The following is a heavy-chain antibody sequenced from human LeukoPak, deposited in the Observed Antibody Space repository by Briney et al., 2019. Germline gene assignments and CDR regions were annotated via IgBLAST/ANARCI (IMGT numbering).Heavy chain of an antibody. V-gene: IGHV3-23*01. J-gene: IGHJ4*02. CDR3: AKDPRDIVVVPAAKDIFTGDY. Sequence: GGSLRLSCAASGFTFSSYAMSWVRQAPGKGLEWVSAISGSGGSTYYADSVKGRFTISRDNSKNTLYLQMNSLRAEDTAVYYCAKDPRDIVVVPAAKDIFTGDYWGQGTLVTVSS. D-gene: IGHD2-2*01. CDR2: ISGSGGST. CDR1: GFTFSSYA.